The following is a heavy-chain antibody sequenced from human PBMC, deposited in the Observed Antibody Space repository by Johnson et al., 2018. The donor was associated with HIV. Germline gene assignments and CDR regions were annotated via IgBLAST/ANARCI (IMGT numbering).Heavy chain of an antibody. CDR1: GFTFSYYS. CDR3: ARGGSRITIFGVDINLGAFDI. Sequence: QVQLVESGGGVVQPGTSLILSCAASGFTFSYYSMHWVRQAPGKGLEWVALTSYDESDKFYADSVKGRFIISRDNAKNSLYLQMNSLRAGDTAVYYCARGGSRITIFGVDINLGAFDIWGQGTMVTVSS. V-gene: IGHV3-30*14. CDR2: TSYDESDK. J-gene: IGHJ3*02. D-gene: IGHD3-3*01.